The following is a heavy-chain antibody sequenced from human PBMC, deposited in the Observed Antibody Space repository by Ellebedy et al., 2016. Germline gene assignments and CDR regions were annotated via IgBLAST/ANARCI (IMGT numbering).Heavy chain of an antibody. J-gene: IGHJ4*02. D-gene: IGHD3-22*01. CDR1: AYRFTSYW. Sequence: GGSLRLSCKGSAYRFTSYWIGWVRQMPGKGLEWMGIIYPGDSDTRYSPSFQGQVTISADKSISTAYLQWSSLKASDTAMYYCARIPYYYESSGPRFLDYWGQGTLVTVSS. CDR3: ARIPYYYESSGPRFLDY. V-gene: IGHV5-51*01. CDR2: IYPGDSDT.